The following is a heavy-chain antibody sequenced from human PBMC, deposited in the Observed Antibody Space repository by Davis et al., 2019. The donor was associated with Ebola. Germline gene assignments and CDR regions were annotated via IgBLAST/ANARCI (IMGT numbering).Heavy chain of an antibody. D-gene: IGHD2-21*01. Sequence: ASVKVSCKASGYTFTNYALHWVRQAPGQRLEWMGWINAGNGNTKYSQKFQGRLTITRDTSASTTYMQLTSLRSEDTAIFYCAREGPGCGGYCQAPLYFYYHMDVWGKGTTVTVSS. CDR3: AREGPGCGGYCQAPLYFYYHMDV. CDR1: GYTFTNYA. J-gene: IGHJ6*03. CDR2: INAGNGNT. V-gene: IGHV1-3*01.